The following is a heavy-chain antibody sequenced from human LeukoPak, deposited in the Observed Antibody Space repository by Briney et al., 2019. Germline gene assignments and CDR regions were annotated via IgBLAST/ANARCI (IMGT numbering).Heavy chain of an antibody. CDR2: INTSRST. J-gene: IGHJ4*02. CDR3: ARSRGTTLVTRFDY. V-gene: IGHV4-4*07. D-gene: IGHD5-18*01. Sequence: PSETLSLTCTVSGGSISNYYWSWIRQPAGKGLEWIGRINTSRSTDYNPSLKSRVTMSVDTSKNQFSLNLRSLTAADTAVYYCARSRGTTLVTRFDYWGQGTLVTVSS. CDR1: GGSISNYY.